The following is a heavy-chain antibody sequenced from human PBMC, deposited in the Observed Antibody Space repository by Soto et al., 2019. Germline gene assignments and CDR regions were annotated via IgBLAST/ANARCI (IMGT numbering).Heavy chain of an antibody. CDR2: INAGNGNT. V-gene: IGHV1-3*01. Sequence: ASVKVSCKASGYTFTSYSMHWVRHAPGQRLEWMGWINAGNGNTKYSQKFPGRVTITRDTSASTAYMELSSLRSEDTAVYYCARVWDLYYDFWSGPRRGAFDIWGQGTMVTVSS. D-gene: IGHD3-3*01. CDR3: ARVWDLYYDFWSGPRRGAFDI. J-gene: IGHJ3*02. CDR1: GYTFTSYS.